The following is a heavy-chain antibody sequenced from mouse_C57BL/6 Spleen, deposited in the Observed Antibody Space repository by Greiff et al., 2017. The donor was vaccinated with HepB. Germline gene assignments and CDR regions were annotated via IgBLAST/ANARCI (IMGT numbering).Heavy chain of an antibody. Sequence: QVQLKESGAELVRPGTSVKVSCKASGYAFTNYLLEWVKQRPGQGLEWIGVINPGSGGTNYNEKFKGKATLTADKSSSTAYMQLSSLTSEDSAVYFCARSEDSSGPAWFAYWGQGTLVTVSA. J-gene: IGHJ3*01. D-gene: IGHD3-2*02. CDR1: GYAFTNYL. CDR2: INPGSGGT. CDR3: ARSEDSSGPAWFAY. V-gene: IGHV1-54*01.